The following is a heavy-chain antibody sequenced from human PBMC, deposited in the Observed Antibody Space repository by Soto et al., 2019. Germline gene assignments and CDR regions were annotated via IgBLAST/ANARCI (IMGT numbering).Heavy chain of an antibody. J-gene: IGHJ5*02. V-gene: IGHV4-31*03. Sequence: TLSLTCTVSGGSISSGGYYWSWIRQHPGKGLEWIGYIYYSGSTYYNPSLKSRVTISVDTSKNQFSLKLSSVTAADTAVYYCARDQGDHSIAAAVKCFDPSCQATFLTVST. D-gene: IGHD6-13*01. CDR3: ARDQGDHSIAAAVKCFDP. CDR1: GGSISSGGYY. CDR2: IYYSGST.